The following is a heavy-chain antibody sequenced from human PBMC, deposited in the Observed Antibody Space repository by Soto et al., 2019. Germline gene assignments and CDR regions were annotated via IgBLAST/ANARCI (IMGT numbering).Heavy chain of an antibody. CDR1: GFTFSSYS. CDR3: ARDTNGYDLVYFDY. J-gene: IGHJ4*02. V-gene: IGHV3-21*01. CDR2: ISSSSSYI. Sequence: EVQLVESGGGLVKPGGSLRLSCAASGFTFSSYSMNWVRQAPGKGLEWVSSISSSSSYIYYADSVKGRFTISRDNAKNSLYLQMNSLRAEDTAVYYCARDTNGYDLVYFDYWDQGTLVTVSS. D-gene: IGHD5-12*01.